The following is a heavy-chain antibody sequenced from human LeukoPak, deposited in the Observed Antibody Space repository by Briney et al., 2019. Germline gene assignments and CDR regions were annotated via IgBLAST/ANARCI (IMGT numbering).Heavy chain of an antibody. CDR1: GGSISSRSYY. CDR3: ATTVPRGPYYYYYCYMDV. CDR2: IYTSGNT. V-gene: IGHV4-61*02. D-gene: IGHD4-17*01. J-gene: IGHJ6*03. Sequence: SQTLSLTCTVSGGSISSRSYYWSWIRQPTGKELGWIGCIYTSGNTNYNPSLKIRVTISVDTSTNQFSLKLSSVTAADTAVYYCATTVPRGPYYYYYCYMDVWGKGTTVTVSS.